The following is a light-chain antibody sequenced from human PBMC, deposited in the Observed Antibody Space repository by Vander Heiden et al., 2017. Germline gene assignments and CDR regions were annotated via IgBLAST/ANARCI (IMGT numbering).Light chain of an antibody. V-gene: IGKV3-20*01. Sequence: ETVLTQSPATLSLSPGERATLSCRASQSVAGSYLAWYQQKPGQAPRLLIYGASTRATGIPDRFSGSGSETDFTLTISRLEPEDFAVYYCQQYGSSSLTFGGGTKVGIK. CDR2: GAS. CDR3: QQYGSSSLT. J-gene: IGKJ4*01. CDR1: QSVAGSY.